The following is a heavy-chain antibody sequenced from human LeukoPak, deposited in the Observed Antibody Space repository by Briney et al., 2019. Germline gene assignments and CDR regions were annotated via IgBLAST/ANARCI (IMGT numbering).Heavy chain of an antibody. CDR2: ISGGGGSA. Sequence: GGSLRLSCAGSGFTFSSYPMSWVRQAPAKGLHWVSAISGGGGSAYYADSVKGRFTISRHNSKNTLYLQMNSLRAEDTAVYYCARDPLGGGYFDYWGQGTLVTVSS. J-gene: IGHJ4*02. CDR1: GFTFSSYP. V-gene: IGHV3-23*01. D-gene: IGHD3-16*01. CDR3: ARDPLGGGYFDY.